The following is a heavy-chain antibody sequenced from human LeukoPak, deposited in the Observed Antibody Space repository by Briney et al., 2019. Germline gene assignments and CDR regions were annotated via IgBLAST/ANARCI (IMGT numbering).Heavy chain of an antibody. Sequence: PGRSLRLSCAASGFTFDDYAMHWVRQAPGKGLEWVSGISWNSGSIGYADSVKGRFIISRDNAKNSLYLQMNSLRAEDTALYYCAKVTPQKSGGWYLFDYWGQGTLVTVSS. CDR2: ISWNSGSI. D-gene: IGHD6-19*01. CDR1: GFTFDDYA. V-gene: IGHV3-9*01. CDR3: AKVTPQKSGGWYLFDY. J-gene: IGHJ4*02.